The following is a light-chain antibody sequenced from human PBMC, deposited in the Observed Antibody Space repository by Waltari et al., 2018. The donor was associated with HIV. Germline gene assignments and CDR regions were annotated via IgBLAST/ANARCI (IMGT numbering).Light chain of an antibody. Sequence: EIVLTQSPGPLSLSPGERATLSCRASQSVSSGYLAWYQQKLGQAPRLLISGTSNRATGIPDRFSGSGSGTEFTLTISSLEPEDFAVYYCQHYHNSRYLFGQGTKLEI. J-gene: IGKJ2*01. V-gene: IGKV3-20*01. CDR1: QSVSSGY. CDR3: QHYHNSRYL. CDR2: GTS.